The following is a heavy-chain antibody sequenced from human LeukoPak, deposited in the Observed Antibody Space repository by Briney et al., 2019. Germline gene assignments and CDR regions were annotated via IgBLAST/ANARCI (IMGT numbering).Heavy chain of an antibody. Sequence: PSETLSLTCTVSGGSLSSYYWSWIRQPPGKGLEWIGYIYYSGSTNYNPSLKSRVTISVDTSKNQFSLKLSSVTAADTAVYYCAREHSSSWDQFDYWGQGTLVTVSS. CDR1: GGSLSSYY. D-gene: IGHD6-13*01. V-gene: IGHV4-59*01. CDR3: AREHSSSWDQFDY. J-gene: IGHJ4*02. CDR2: IYYSGST.